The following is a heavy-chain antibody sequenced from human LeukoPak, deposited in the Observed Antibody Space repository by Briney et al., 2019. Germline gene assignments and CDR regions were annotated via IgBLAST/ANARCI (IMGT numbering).Heavy chain of an antibody. CDR2: ISSSSSYI. D-gene: IGHD6-13*01. V-gene: IGHV3-21*01. CDR1: GFTFSSYS. CDR3: ARGLHKIAAAAPGWFDP. J-gene: IGHJ5*02. Sequence: GGSLRLSCAASGFTFSSYSMNWVRQAPGKVLEWVSSISSSSSYIYYADSVKGRFTISRDNAKNSLYLQMNSLRAEDTAVYYCARGLHKIAAAAPGWFDPWGQGTLVTVSS.